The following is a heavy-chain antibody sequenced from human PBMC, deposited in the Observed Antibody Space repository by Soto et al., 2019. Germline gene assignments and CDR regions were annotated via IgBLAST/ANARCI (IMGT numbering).Heavy chain of an antibody. CDR2: ISRSGNTI. Sequence: QAQLVESGGGLVKPEGSLTLSCAVSGFKVSDYYMSWIRQAPGKGLDWVSMISRSGNTIHYADSVKGRFTISKDNAKNSLYLQMTSPSPEDTAVYYCAMGEDVFLFYYMDVWGKGTTVTVS. J-gene: IGHJ6*03. V-gene: IGHV3-11*01. D-gene: IGHD3-16*01. CDR1: GFKVSDYY. CDR3: AMGEDVFLFYYMDV.